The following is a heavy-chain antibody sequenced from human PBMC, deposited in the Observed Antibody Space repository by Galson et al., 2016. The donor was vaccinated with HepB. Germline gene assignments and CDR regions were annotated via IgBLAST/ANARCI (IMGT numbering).Heavy chain of an antibody. CDR1: GGSFSGYY. D-gene: IGHD3-3*01. CDR3: ATLKLRTGGDA. CDR2: VDHSGSS. J-gene: IGHJ5*02. Sequence: ETLSLTCAASGGSFSGYYWSWIRQPPGKGLEWIGEVDHSGSSNFNPSLKSRVTMSVDTSKNQFSLKLSSVTAADTAMYYCATLKLRTGGDAWGQGSLVTVSS. V-gene: IGHV4-34*01.